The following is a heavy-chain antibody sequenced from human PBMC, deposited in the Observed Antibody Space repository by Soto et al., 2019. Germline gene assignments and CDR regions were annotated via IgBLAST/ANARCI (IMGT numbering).Heavy chain of an antibody. CDR1: GGSISSSSYY. Sequence: QLQLQESGPGLVKPSENLSLTCTVSGGSISSSSYYWGWIRQPPGKGLEWIGSIYYSGSTYYNPSLKSRVTISVDTSKNQFSLKLSSVTAADTAAYYCARASRYCSGGSCHYFDYWGQGTLVTVSS. J-gene: IGHJ4*02. CDR2: IYYSGST. CDR3: ARASRYCSGGSCHYFDY. V-gene: IGHV4-39*01. D-gene: IGHD2-15*01.